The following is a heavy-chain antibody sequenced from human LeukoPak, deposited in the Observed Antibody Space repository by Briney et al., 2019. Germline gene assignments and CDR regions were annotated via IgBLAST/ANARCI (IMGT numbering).Heavy chain of an antibody. V-gene: IGHV3-23*01. Sequence: RGSLRLSCAASGFTVSSYAMSWVRQAPGKGLEWVSASSGNGGSTYYADSVKGRFTISRENSKITLYLQMNSLRAEDTAVYYCAKVYQIRYFDWLLYPTSFDYWGQGTLVTASS. CDR1: GFTVSSYA. CDR3: AKVYQIRYFDWLLYPTSFDY. J-gene: IGHJ4*02. D-gene: IGHD3-9*01. CDR2: SSGNGGST.